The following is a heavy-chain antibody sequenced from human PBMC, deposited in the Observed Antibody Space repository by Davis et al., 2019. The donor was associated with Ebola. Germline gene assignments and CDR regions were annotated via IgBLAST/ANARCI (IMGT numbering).Heavy chain of an antibody. Sequence: SVKVSCKASGGTFSSYAISWVRQAPGQGLDWMGGIIPVFGIPKYAQKFQGRVTITADESTSTAYMELSSLRSEDTAVYYCARNPLVAAPPDYSYHYYMDVWGEGTTVTVSS. CDR2: IIPVFGIP. V-gene: IGHV1-69*13. J-gene: IGHJ6*03. CDR1: GGTFSSYA. D-gene: IGHD5-12*01. CDR3: ARNPLVAAPPDYSYHYYMDV.